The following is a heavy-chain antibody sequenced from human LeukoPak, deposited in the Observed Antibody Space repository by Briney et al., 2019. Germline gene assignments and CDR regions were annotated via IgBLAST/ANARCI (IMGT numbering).Heavy chain of an antibody. J-gene: IGHJ4*02. CDR2: IYPGDSDT. D-gene: IGHD5-24*01. CDR1: GYGFTSYW. V-gene: IGHV5-51*01. CDR3: ARKRDAYNFVDY. Sequence: GESLKISCKGSGYGFTSYWIGWVRQMPGRGLEWMGIIYPGDSDTRYSPSFQGQVTISADKSISTAYLQWSSLKASDNAMYYCARKRDAYNFVDYWGQGTLVTVSS.